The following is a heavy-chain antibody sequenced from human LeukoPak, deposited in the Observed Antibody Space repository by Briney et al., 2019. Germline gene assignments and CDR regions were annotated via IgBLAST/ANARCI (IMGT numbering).Heavy chain of an antibody. D-gene: IGHD3-10*01. CDR2: IYHSGTT. J-gene: IGHJ2*01. CDR1: GYSISSDYY. CDR3: ARRAGAPAWYFDL. V-gene: IGHV4-38-2*01. Sequence: SETLSLTCAASGYSISSDYYWGWIRQPPGKGLEWIGSIYHSGTTYYNPSLKSRVTISVDTSKNQFSLKLSSVTAADTAMYYCARRAGAPAWYFDLWGRGTLVTVSS.